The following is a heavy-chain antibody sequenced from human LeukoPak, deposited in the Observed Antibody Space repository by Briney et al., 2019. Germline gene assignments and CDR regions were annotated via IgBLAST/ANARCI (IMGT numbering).Heavy chain of an antibody. J-gene: IGHJ4*02. D-gene: IGHD1-26*01. CDR3: ATNSRATPYFDY. CDR2: IIPIFGTA. Sequence: ASVKVSCKASGGTFSSYAISWVRQAPGQGLEWMGGIIPIFGTANYAQKFQGRVTITADESTSTAYMELSSLRSEDTAVYYCATNSRATPYFDYWGQGTLVTVSS. V-gene: IGHV1-69*01. CDR1: GGTFSSYA.